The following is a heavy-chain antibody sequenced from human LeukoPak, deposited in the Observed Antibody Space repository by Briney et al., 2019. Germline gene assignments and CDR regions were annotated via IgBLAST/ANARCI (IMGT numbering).Heavy chain of an antibody. CDR1: GYTFTSYG. D-gene: IGHD3-10*01. Sequence: GASVKVSCKASGYTFTSYGISWVRQAPGQGLEWMGWISAYNGNTNYAQKLQGRVTMTTDTSTSTAYMGLRSLRSDDTAVYYCARDPRTMVRGVIRPNNWFDPWGQGTLVTVSS. J-gene: IGHJ5*02. CDR2: ISAYNGNT. CDR3: ARDPRTMVRGVIRPNNWFDP. V-gene: IGHV1-18*01.